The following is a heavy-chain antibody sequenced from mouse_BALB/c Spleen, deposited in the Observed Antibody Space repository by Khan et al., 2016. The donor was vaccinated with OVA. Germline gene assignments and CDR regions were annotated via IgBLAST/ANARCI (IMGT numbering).Heavy chain of an antibody. Sequence: QIQLVQSGPDLKKPGETVKISCKASGYIFTNYGINWVKQAPGKGLKWMGWIYINAGEPTYVDDFKGRFAFSLETSASPAYLQINNLKNEDTDTYFCARGGRRAMDYWGQGTSVTVSS. V-gene: IGHV9-3-1*01. CDR1: GYIFTNYG. D-gene: IGHD3-3*01. J-gene: IGHJ4*01. CDR3: ARGGRRAMDY. CDR2: IYINAGEP.